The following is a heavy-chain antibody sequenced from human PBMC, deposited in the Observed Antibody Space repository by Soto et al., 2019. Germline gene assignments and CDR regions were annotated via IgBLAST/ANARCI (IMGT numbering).Heavy chain of an antibody. CDR2: ISWNSGSI. Sequence: GGSLRLSCAASGFTFDDYAMHWVRQAPGKGLEWVSGISWNSGSIGYADSVKGRFTISRDNAKNSLYLQMNSLRAEDTALYYCVPNWNYMHTTWLGRGWGQGTLVTVSS. CDR1: GFTFDDYA. CDR3: VPNWNYMHTTWLGRG. V-gene: IGHV3-9*01. J-gene: IGHJ4*02. D-gene: IGHD1-7*01.